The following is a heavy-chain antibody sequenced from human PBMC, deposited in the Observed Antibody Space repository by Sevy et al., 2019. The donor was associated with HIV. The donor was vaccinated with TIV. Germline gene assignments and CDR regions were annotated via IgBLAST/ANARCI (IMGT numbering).Heavy chain of an antibody. V-gene: IGHV1-18*01. Sequence: ASVKVSCKASGYTFTIYGISWVRQAPEQGLEWMGWISAYSGNTNSAQNLQGRVTMTTDTSTTTAYMELRILRFDDTAVYYCARTSSYGSGNYFDYWGQGTLVTVSS. J-gene: IGHJ4*02. CDR2: ISAYSGNT. CDR1: GYTFTIYG. CDR3: ARTSSYGSGNYFDY. D-gene: IGHD3-10*01.